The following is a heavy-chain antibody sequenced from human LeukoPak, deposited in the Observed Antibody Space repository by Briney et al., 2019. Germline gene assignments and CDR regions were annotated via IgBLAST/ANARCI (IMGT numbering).Heavy chain of an antibody. D-gene: IGHD3-22*01. J-gene: IGHJ4*02. CDR1: GYGFTSYW. Sequence: GESLKISCKGSGYGFTSYWIGWVRQMPGKGLEWMGIIYPGDSDTRYSPSFQGQVTISADKSISTAYLQWSSLKASDTAMYYCASSLGTYDSSGYRVFDYWGQGTLVTVSS. CDR2: IYPGDSDT. V-gene: IGHV5-51*01. CDR3: ASSLGTYDSSGYRVFDY.